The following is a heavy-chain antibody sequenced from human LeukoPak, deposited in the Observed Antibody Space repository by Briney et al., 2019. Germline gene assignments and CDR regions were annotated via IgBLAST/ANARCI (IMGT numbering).Heavy chain of an antibody. J-gene: IGHJ4*02. V-gene: IGHV3-48*04. Sequence: GGSLRLSCAASGFTFSNAWMIWVRQAPGKGLEWVSYISSSSSTIYYADSVKGRFTISRDNAKNSLYLQMNSLRAEDTALYYCARDRFDYGDYQAYYFDYWGQGTLVTVSS. D-gene: IGHD4-17*01. CDR1: GFTFSNAW. CDR3: ARDRFDYGDYQAYYFDY. CDR2: ISSSSSTI.